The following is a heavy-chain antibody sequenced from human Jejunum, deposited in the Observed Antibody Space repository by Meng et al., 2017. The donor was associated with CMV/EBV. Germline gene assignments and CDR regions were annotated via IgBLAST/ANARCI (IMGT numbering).Heavy chain of an antibody. Sequence: SGFTFSSSAMSWVRQAPGKGLEWVSAITGTAGSTFYEDSVKGRFTISRDNSKNTLYLQMNSLRAEDTAVYYCAKDRSFTVRGYFDYWGQGTLVTVSS. CDR2: ITGTAGST. V-gene: IGHV3-23*01. CDR1: GFTFSSSA. CDR3: AKDRSFTVRGYFDY. J-gene: IGHJ4*02. D-gene: IGHD4-11*01.